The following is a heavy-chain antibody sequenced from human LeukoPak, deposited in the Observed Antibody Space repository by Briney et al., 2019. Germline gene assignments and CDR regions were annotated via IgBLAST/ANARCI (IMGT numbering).Heavy chain of an antibody. J-gene: IGHJ5*02. CDR3: ANLEITMIRGP. Sequence: GGSLRLSCAASGFTFSSYTMSWVRQAPGKGLEWVSGSGRDGATYYVDSVKGRFTIPRDNSKNTLYLQMNSLRADDTAVYYCANLEITMIRGPWGQGTLVTVFS. CDR1: GFTFSSYT. D-gene: IGHD3-10*01. CDR2: SGRDGAT. V-gene: IGHV3-23*01.